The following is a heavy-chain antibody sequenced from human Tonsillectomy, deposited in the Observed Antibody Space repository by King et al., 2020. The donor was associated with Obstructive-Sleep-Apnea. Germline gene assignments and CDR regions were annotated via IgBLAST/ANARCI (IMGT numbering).Heavy chain of an antibody. Sequence: QLQESGPGLVKPSETLSLTCTVSGGSISSSSYYWGWIRQPPGKGLEWIGSIYYSGSTYYNPSLKSRVTISVDTSTNQFSLKLSSVTAAATAVYYCARSADFGDYLFDYWGQGTLVTVSS. CDR2: IYYSGST. J-gene: IGHJ4*02. D-gene: IGHD4-17*01. CDR1: GGSISSSSYY. V-gene: IGHV4-39*07. CDR3: ARSADFGDYLFDY.